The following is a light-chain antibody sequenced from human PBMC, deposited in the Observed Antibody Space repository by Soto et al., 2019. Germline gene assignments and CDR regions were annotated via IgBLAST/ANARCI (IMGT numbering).Light chain of an antibody. CDR1: QSVSSSY. CDR3: QQYGSSPT. Sequence: EIVLTQSPGTLSLSPGERATLSCRSSQSVSSSYLAWYQQKPGQAPRLLIYDASSRATGIPDRFSGSGSGTDFTLTISRLEPEDFALYYCQQYGSSPTFGQGTQVESK. CDR2: DAS. J-gene: IGKJ1*01. V-gene: IGKV3-20*01.